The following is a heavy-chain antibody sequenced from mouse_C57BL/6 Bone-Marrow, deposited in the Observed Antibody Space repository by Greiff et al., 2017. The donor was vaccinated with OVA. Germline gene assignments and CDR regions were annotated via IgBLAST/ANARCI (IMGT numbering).Heavy chain of an antibody. J-gene: IGHJ4*01. V-gene: IGHV5-9*01. Sequence: DVQLVESGGGLVKPGGSLKLSCAASGFTFSSYTMSWVRQTPEKRLEWVATISGGGGNTYYPDSVKGRVTISRDNAKNTLYLQMSSLRSEDTALYYCARRTTVVANYAMDYWGQGTSVTVSS. CDR3: ARRTTVVANYAMDY. CDR2: ISGGGGNT. CDR1: GFTFSSYT. D-gene: IGHD1-1*01.